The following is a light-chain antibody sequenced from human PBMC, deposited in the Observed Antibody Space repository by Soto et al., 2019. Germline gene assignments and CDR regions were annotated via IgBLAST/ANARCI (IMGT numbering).Light chain of an antibody. CDR1: QSIGDF. V-gene: IGKV1-39*01. CDR3: QQSYSTPLT. Sequence: DIQMTQSPSSLPASVGDRVTITCRASQSIGDFLNWYQQKPGKAPTLLIYSTSSLHSEVPSRFIGSGSGADFTLTISSLQPEDFATYFCQQSYSTPLTFGGGTKVDIK. CDR2: STS. J-gene: IGKJ4*01.